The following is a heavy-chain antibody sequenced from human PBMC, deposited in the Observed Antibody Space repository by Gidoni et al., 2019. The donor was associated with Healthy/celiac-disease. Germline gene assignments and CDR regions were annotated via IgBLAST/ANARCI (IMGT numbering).Heavy chain of an antibody. CDR2: INHSGST. V-gene: IGHV4-34*01. D-gene: IGHD3-3*01. Sequence: QVQLQQWGAGLLKPSETLSLTCAVYGGSFSGYYWSWIRQPPGKGLEWIGEINHSGSTNYNPSLKSRVTISVDTSKNQFSLKLSSVTAADTAVYYCARTSIFGVAQASMVRGIYWYFDLWGRGTLVTVSS. J-gene: IGHJ2*01. CDR3: ARTSIFGVAQASMVRGIYWYFDL. CDR1: GGSFSGYY.